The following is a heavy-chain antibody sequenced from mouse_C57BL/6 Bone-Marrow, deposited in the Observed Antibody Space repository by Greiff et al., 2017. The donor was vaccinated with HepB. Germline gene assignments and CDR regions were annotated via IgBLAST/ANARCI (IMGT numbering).Heavy chain of an antibody. CDR2: IDPENGDT. Sequence: EVQLQQSGAELVRPGASVKLSCTASGFNIKDDYMHWVKQRPEQGLEWIGWIDPENGDTEYASKFQGKATITADTSSHTAYLQLSSLTSEDTADYYCTTEDVDAYWGQGTLVTVSA. V-gene: IGHV14-4*01. J-gene: IGHJ3*01. CDR1: GFNIKDDY. CDR3: TTEDVDAY.